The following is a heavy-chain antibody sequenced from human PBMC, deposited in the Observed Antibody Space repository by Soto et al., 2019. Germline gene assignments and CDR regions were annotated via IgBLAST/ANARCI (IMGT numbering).Heavy chain of an antibody. Sequence: EVQLVESGGGLVKPGGSLRLSCAASGFTFSRYAMNWVRQAPGRGLKWISVISVAGDNTSYVESVRGRFTVYRDNSKNKLYLQMNNLRAEDTALYYCAKDGKMRTKVWFPAGYGMDVWGQGTTVTVSS. CDR3: AKDGKMRTKVWFPAGYGMDV. J-gene: IGHJ6*02. CDR1: GFTFSRYA. CDR2: ISVAGDNT. D-gene: IGHD3-10*01. V-gene: IGHV3-23*04.